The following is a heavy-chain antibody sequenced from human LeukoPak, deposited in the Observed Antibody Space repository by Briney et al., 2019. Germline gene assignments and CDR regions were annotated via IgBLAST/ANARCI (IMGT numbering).Heavy chain of an antibody. CDR2: ISDIGSI. Sequence: SETLSLTCTVSGGSISSYYWSWIRQPPGKGLEWIAYISDIGSINYNPSLKSRVTISLDTSKNQFPLMLSSVTAADTAVYYCARHHSGSYRVYGMDVWGQGTTVTVSS. V-gene: IGHV4-59*08. CDR3: ARHHSGSYRVYGMDV. D-gene: IGHD1-26*01. J-gene: IGHJ6*02. CDR1: GGSISSYY.